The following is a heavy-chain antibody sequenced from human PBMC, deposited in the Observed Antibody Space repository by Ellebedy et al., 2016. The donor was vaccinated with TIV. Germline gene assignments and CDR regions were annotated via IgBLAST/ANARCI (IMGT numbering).Heavy chain of an antibody. Sequence: GGSLRLSCAASGFTVSSNYMSWVRQAPGKGLEWVSVISSCGTTYYADSVKGRFSVSRDNANNTMYLQMNSLRAEDTAIYYCARRYTSGWAPFHYWGQGTLVTVSS. CDR1: GFTVSSNY. V-gene: IGHV3-66*01. CDR2: ISSCGTT. CDR3: ARRYTSGWAPFHY. J-gene: IGHJ4*02. D-gene: IGHD6-19*01.